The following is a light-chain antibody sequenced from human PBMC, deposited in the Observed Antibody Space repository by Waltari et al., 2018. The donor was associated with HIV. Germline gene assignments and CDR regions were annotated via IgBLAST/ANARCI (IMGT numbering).Light chain of an antibody. CDR1: HTVFTW. Sequence: DIQMTQSPSTLSASVADRVTITCRASHTVFTWLALYQQKPGKVPKLLIYHASTLASGVPSRFSGSGSGTEFTLTISSLQPDDCATYYCLQYQSPSKTFGQGTKVDIK. J-gene: IGKJ1*01. V-gene: IGKV1-5*03. CDR3: LQYQSPSKT. CDR2: HAS.